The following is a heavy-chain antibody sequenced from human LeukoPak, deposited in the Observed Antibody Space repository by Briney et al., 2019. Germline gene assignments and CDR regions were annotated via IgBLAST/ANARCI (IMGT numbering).Heavy chain of an antibody. CDR1: GFTFSSYS. J-gene: IGHJ4*02. CDR2: ISSSSTYI. Sequence: GGSLRLSCAASGFTFSSYSMNWVRQAPGKGLEWVSFISSSSTYIHYTDSVKGRFTISGDNAENSLYLEMNSLRVEDTAIYYCVRDRGSYRPIDYWGQGTLVTVSS. V-gene: IGHV3-21*01. CDR3: VRDRGSYRPIDY. D-gene: IGHD1-26*01.